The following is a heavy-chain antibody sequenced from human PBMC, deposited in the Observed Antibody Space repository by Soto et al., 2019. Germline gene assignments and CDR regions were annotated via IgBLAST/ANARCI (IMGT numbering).Heavy chain of an antibody. CDR1: GGSISSSSYY. V-gene: IGHV4-39*01. CDR3: ARHFLGHDYGDYYFDY. J-gene: IGHJ4*02. Sequence: PSETLSLTCTVSGGSISSSSYYWGWIRQPPGKGLEWIGSIYYSGSTYYNPSLKSRVTISVDTSKNQFSLKLSSVTAADTAVYYCARHFLGHDYGDYYFDYWGQGTLVTVSS. CDR2: IYYSGST. D-gene: IGHD4-17*01.